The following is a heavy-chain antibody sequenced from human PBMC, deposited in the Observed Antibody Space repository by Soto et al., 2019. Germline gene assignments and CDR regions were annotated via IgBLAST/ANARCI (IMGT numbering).Heavy chain of an antibody. Sequence: GESLKISCAASGFTFSSYGMHWVRQAPGKGLEWVAVISYDGSNKYYADSVKGRFTISRDNSKNTLYLQMNSLRAEDTAVYYGAKDPGSGWYVDYGGKGTRVTVSS. J-gene: IGHJ4*02. V-gene: IGHV3-30*18. CDR2: ISYDGSNK. CDR1: GFTFSSYG. D-gene: IGHD6-19*01. CDR3: AKDPGSGWYVDY.